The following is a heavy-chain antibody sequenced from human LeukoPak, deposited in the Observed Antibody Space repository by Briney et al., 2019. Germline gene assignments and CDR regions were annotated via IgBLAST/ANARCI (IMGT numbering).Heavy chain of an antibody. CDR1: GGSISSSSNY. Sequence: SETLSLTCTVSGGSISSSSNYWGWIRQPPGKGLEWIGSIYYSGSTYYNPSLKSRVTISVDTSKNQFSLKLSSVTAADTAVYYCAQNGQSGFSFDPWGQGTLVTVSS. V-gene: IGHV4-39*07. D-gene: IGHD2-8*01. CDR3: AQNGQSGFSFDP. CDR2: IYYSGST. J-gene: IGHJ5*02.